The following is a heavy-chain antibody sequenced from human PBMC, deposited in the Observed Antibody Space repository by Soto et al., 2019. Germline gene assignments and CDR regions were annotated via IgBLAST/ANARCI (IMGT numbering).Heavy chain of an antibody. J-gene: IGHJ4*02. CDR1: GYTFTSYY. D-gene: IGHD3-10*01. CDR2: INPSGGST. V-gene: IGHV1-46*03. Sequence: QVQLVQSGAEVKKPGASVKVSCKASGYTFTSYYMHWVRQAPGQGLEWMGIINPSGGSTSYAQKFQGRATMTRDTSTSTVYMELSSLRSEDTAVYYCARRLNMVRGFDYWGQGTLVTVSS. CDR3: ARRLNMVRGFDY.